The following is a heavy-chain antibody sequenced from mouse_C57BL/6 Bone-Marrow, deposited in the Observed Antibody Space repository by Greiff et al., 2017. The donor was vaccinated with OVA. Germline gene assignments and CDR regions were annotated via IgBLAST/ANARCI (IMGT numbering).Heavy chain of an antibody. D-gene: IGHD2-4*01. V-gene: IGHV1-19*01. CDR3: ARRRLRQGGYAMDY. CDR1: GYTFTDYY. Sequence: EVQLQQSGPVLVKPGASVKMSCKASGYTFTDYYMNWVKQSHGKSLEWIGVINPYNGGTSYNQKVKGKATLTVDKSYSTAYMELNSLTSEDSAVYYCARRRLRQGGYAMDYWGQGTSVTVSS. J-gene: IGHJ4*01. CDR2: INPYNGGT.